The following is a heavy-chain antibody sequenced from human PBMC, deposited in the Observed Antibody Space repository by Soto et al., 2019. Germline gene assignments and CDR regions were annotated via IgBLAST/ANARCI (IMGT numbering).Heavy chain of an antibody. Sequence: SETLSLTCTVSGGSISSGGYYWSWIRQHPGKGLEWIGYIYYSGSTYYNPSLKSRVTISVDTSKNQFSLKLSSVTAADTAVYYCARDCSSTSCYSGYYYGMDVWGQGTTVTVSS. CDR1: GGSISSGGYY. D-gene: IGHD2-2*01. CDR2: IYYSGST. J-gene: IGHJ6*02. CDR3: ARDCSSTSCYSGYYYGMDV. V-gene: IGHV4-31*03.